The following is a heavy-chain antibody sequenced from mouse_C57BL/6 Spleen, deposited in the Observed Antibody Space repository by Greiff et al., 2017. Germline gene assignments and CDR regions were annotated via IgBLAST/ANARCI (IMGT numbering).Heavy chain of an antibody. J-gene: IGHJ3*01. D-gene: IGHD1-1*01. Sequence: QVQLQQPGAELVKPGASVKLSCKASGYTFTSYWMHWVKQRPGQGLEWIGMIHPNSGSTNYNEKFKSKATLTVDKSSSTAYMQLSSLTSEDSAVYYCARTIITTGPVFAYWGQGTLVTVSA. CDR2: IHPNSGST. CDR3: ARTIITTGPVFAY. CDR1: GYTFTSYW. V-gene: IGHV1-64*01.